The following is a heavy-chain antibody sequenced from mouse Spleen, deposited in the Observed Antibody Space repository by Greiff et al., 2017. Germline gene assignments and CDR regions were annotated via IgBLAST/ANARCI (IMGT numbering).Heavy chain of an antibody. Sequence: QVQLKESGPGLVAPSQSLSITCTVSGFSLTSYGVHWVRQPPGKGLEWLVVIWSDGSTTYNSALKSRLSISKDNSKSQVFLKMNSLQTDDTAMYYCARNLHYDYDGRGYYAMDYWGQGTSVTVSS. V-gene: IGHV2-6*02. CDR2: IWSDGST. CDR3: ARNLHYDYDGRGYYAMDY. CDR1: GFSLTSYG. J-gene: IGHJ4*01. D-gene: IGHD2-4*01.